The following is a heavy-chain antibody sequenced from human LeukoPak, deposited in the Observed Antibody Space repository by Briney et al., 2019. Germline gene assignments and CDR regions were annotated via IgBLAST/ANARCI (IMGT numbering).Heavy chain of an antibody. Sequence: PSETLSLTCTVSGCSISSNSYYWGWIRQPPGKVLEWIRSICYSGSTYYNPSLKSRVTISVDTSKNQFSLKLSSVTAADTAVDYCARLWPGGYVATNDYWGQGTLVTVSS. CDR1: GCSISSNSYY. CDR2: ICYSGST. CDR3: ARLWPGGYVATNDY. J-gene: IGHJ4*02. V-gene: IGHV4-39*01. D-gene: IGHD5-12*01.